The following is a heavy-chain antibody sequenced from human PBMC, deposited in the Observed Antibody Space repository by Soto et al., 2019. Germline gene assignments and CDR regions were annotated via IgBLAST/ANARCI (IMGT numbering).Heavy chain of an antibody. Sequence: QVQLVESGGGVVQPGTSLRLSCAASGFPFNNYAMHWVRQRPGQGLDWVAVISYDGSNSYYSDSVKGRFTVSRDRSKNTLSLQMNSLRVEDTAVYYCAKGILSATFAPYAMDVWGQGTTVTVSS. J-gene: IGHJ6*02. CDR1: GFPFNNYA. CDR3: AKGILSATFAPYAMDV. V-gene: IGHV3-30*18. D-gene: IGHD3-16*01. CDR2: ISYDGSNS.